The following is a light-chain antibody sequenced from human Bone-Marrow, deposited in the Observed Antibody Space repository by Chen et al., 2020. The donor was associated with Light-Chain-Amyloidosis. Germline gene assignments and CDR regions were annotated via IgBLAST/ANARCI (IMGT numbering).Light chain of an antibody. CDR1: NIGSTS. Sequence: SYVRTQPSSVSVAPGQTATIACGGNNIGSTSVHWYQHTPGQAPLLVVYDDSDRPSAIPERLSGSSSGNTATLTISRVGAGDEADYYCQVWDRSSDRPVFGGGTKLTVL. CDR3: QVWDRSSDRPV. CDR2: DDS. V-gene: IGLV3-21*02. J-gene: IGLJ3*02.